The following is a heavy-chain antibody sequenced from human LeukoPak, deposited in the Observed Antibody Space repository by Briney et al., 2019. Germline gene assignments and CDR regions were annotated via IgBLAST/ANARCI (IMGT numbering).Heavy chain of an antibody. CDR3: ARKWSSRDWFDP. V-gene: IGHV1-46*04. CDR1: GYIFTTYS. J-gene: IGHJ5*02. Sequence: ASVKVSCKASGYIFTTYSIHWVRQAPGQGLEWIGMINPRGDATIYAQKLQGRVTMTGDTSTTTIYMELSSLKSEDTGLYYCARKWSSRDWFDPWGQGTLVTVSS. CDR2: INPRGDAT. D-gene: IGHD2-8*01.